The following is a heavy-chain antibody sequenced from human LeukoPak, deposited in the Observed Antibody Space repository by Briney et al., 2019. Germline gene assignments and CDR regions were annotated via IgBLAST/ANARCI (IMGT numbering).Heavy chain of an antibody. CDR3: AREYQHNWFDP. Sequence: SETLSLTCTVSGGSVSSGSYSWTWIRQPPGKGLEWIGYIYYSGSTNYNPSLKSRVTISVDTSKNQFSLKLSSVTAADTAVYYCAREYQHNWFDPWGQGTLVTVSS. D-gene: IGHD2-2*01. CDR2: IYYSGST. CDR1: GGSVSSGSYS. J-gene: IGHJ5*02. V-gene: IGHV4-61*01.